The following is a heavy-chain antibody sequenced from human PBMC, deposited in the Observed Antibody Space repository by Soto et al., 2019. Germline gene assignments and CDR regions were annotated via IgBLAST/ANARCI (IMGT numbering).Heavy chain of an antibody. V-gene: IGHV3-48*01. CDR2: ISSSSSTI. CDR3: ASRPALLWFGELNYMDV. CDR1: GFTFSSYS. J-gene: IGHJ6*03. D-gene: IGHD3-10*01. Sequence: GSLRLSCAASGFTFSSYSMNWVRRAPGKGLEWVSYISSSSSTIYYADSVKGRFTISRDNAKNSLYLQMNSLRAEDTAVYYCASRPALLWFGELNYMDVWGKGTTVTVSS.